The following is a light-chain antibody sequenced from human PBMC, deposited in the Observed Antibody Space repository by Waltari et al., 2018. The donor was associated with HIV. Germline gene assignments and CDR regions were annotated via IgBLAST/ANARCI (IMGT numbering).Light chain of an antibody. J-gene: IGLJ2*01. Sequence: SYELTQPPSLSVSPGRPASITCSGDALPNQYAYWYQQKAGQAPVLIIYKDSERPSGIPERFSGSSSGTTFTLTISGVQAEDEADYYCQSTDSSGTYVVFGGGTKVTVL. CDR1: ALPNQY. V-gene: IGLV3-25*03. CDR3: QSTDSSGTYVV. CDR2: KDS.